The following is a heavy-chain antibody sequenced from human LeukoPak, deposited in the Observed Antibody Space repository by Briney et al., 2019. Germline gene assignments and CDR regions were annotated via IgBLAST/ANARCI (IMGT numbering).Heavy chain of an antibody. J-gene: IGHJ4*02. CDR2: ICSGGST. CDR1: GFTVSSNY. Sequence: GGSLRLSCEASGFTVSSNYMSWVRQAPGKGLEWVSVICSGGSTYYADSVKGRFTISRDNSKNTLYLQMNSLRAEDTAVYYCARDSYYDSSGPYYFDYWGQGTLVTVSS. V-gene: IGHV3-53*05. D-gene: IGHD3-22*01. CDR3: ARDSYYDSSGPYYFDY.